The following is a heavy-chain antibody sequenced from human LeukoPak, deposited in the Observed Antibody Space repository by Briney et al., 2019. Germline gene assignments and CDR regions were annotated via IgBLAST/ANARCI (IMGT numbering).Heavy chain of an antibody. J-gene: IGHJ1*01. CDR3: TRGSSSLIWFGEGFQH. V-gene: IGHV3-49*03. Sequence: GGSLRLSCRASGFNFGAYAMSWFRQAPGKGLEWVGFIRSKTYSGTTEYAASVKGRFIVSRDDSESTAYLQMDSLKTEDTGLYYCTRGSSSLIWFGEGFQHWGQGSLVTVSS. CDR1: GFNFGAYA. CDR2: IRSKTYSGTT. D-gene: IGHD3-10*01.